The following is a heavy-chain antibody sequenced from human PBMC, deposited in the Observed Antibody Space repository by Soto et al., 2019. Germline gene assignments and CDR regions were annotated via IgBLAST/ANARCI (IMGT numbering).Heavy chain of an antibody. CDR1: GGSISSGGYY. CDR3: AREIYDSSGYGPLGY. J-gene: IGHJ4*02. V-gene: IGHV4-31*03. CDR2: IYYSGST. Sequence: QVQLQESSRGLVKPSQTLSLTCTVSGGSISSGGYYWSWIRQHPGKGLEWIGYIYYSGSTYYNPSLKSRVTISVDTSKNQFSLKLSSVTAADTAVYYCAREIYDSSGYGPLGYWGQGTLVTVSS. D-gene: IGHD3-22*01.